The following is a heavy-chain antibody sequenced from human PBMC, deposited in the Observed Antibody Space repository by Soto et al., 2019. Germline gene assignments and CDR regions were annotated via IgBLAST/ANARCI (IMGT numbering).Heavy chain of an antibody. CDR1: GFTFSSYG. D-gene: IGHD6-19*01. V-gene: IGHV3-23*01. Sequence: EVQLLESGGGLVQPGGSLRLSCAVSGFTFSSYGMSWVRQAPGKGLEWVSTISGSGGSTYYADSVKGRFTISRDNSKNTLYLQMNSLRAEDTAIYYCAKDKGSVWYGYYGMDVWGQGTTVTVSS. CDR2: ISGSGGST. CDR3: AKDKGSVWYGYYGMDV. J-gene: IGHJ6*02.